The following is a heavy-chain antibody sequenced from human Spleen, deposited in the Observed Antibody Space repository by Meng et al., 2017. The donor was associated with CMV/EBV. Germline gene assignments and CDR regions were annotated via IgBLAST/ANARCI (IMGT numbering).Heavy chain of an antibody. Sequence: FPPSSCRSSLQHPGTRLDCLRQITHSGRTHYNPSLKSRVTISVATSQNPFSLKLSSVTAADTAVYYCARGRSSRYDFWSGYRYYFDYWGQGTLVTVSS. J-gene: IGHJ4*02. CDR1: FPPSS. D-gene: IGHD3-3*01. V-gene: IGHV4-34*01. CDR3: ARGRSSRYDFWSGYRYYFDY. CDR2: ITHSGRT.